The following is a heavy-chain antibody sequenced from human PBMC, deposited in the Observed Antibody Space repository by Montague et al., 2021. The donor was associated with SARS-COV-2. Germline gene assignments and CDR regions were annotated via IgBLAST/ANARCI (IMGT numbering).Heavy chain of an antibody. V-gene: IGHV3-23*01. J-gene: IGHJ4*02. CDR3: AKDPMTTVVTLYFDY. Sequence: SLRLSCAASGFTFSNYAMDWVRQAPGKGLEWVSAISGSSTSTYYADSVKGRFTISRDNSKNTPYLQMNSLRAEDTAVCYCAKDPMTTVVTLYFDYWGQGTLVTVSS. CDR1: GFTFSNYA. D-gene: IGHD4-23*01. CDR2: ISGSSTST.